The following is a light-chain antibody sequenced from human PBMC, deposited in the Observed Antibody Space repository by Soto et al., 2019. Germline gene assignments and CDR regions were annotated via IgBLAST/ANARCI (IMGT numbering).Light chain of an antibody. Sequence: DIQMTQSPSTLSASVRDRVTITCRASQSITDWLAWYQQKPGKAPKFLIYKASNLEGGVPSRFSGSGSGTEFTLTISSVQPDDFATYYCQYWDNYSWTFGQGTKVELK. J-gene: IGKJ1*01. CDR3: QYWDNYSWT. CDR2: KAS. V-gene: IGKV1-5*03. CDR1: QSITDW.